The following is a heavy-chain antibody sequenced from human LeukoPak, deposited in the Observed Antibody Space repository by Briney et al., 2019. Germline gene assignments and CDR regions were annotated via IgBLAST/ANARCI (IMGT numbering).Heavy chain of an antibody. CDR2: INSDGSST. J-gene: IGHJ4*02. V-gene: IGHV3-74*01. Sequence: GGSLRLSCAASGFTFSSYWMHWVRQAPGKGLVWVSRINSDGSSTNYADSVKGRFTISRDNAKNSLYLQMNSLRAEDTAVYYCARGSRIAAAGTNSFDYWGQGTLVTVSS. D-gene: IGHD6-13*01. CDR3: ARGSRIAAAGTNSFDY. CDR1: GFTFSSYW.